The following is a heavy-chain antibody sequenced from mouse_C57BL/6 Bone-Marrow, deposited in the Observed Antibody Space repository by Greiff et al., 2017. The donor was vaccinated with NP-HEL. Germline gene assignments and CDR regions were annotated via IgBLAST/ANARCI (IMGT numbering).Heavy chain of an antibody. CDR1: GYTFTSYW. CDR3: ARDGNYFDY. V-gene: IGHV1-69*01. D-gene: IGHD1-1*01. CDR2: IDPSDSYT. J-gene: IGHJ2*01. Sequence: QVQLQPGAELVMPGASVKLSCKASGYTFTSYWMHWVKQRPGQGLEWIGEIDPSDSYTNYNQKFKGKSTLTVDKSSSTAYMQLSSLTSEDSAVYYCARDGNYFDYWGQGTTLTVSS.